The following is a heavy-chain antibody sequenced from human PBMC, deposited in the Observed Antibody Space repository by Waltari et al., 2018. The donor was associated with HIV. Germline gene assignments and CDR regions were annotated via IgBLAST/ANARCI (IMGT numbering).Heavy chain of an antibody. J-gene: IGHJ3*02. Sequence: QLQLQESGPGLVKSSETLSLICTVSGGSLRSSGYYWGWIRQPPGKGLEWIGNIYNGGRSYDSPSLRSRVIISADASKNHFSLNLKSVTASDTAMYFCARQACTSSTCLFMDEFDIWGQGTMVTVSS. CDR1: GGSLRSSGYY. CDR2: IYNGGRS. D-gene: IGHD2-2*01. V-gene: IGHV4-39*01. CDR3: ARQACTSSTCLFMDEFDI.